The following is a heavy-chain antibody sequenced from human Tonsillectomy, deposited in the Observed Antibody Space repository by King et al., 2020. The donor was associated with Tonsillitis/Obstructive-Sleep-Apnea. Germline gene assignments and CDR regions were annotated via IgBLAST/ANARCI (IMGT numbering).Heavy chain of an antibody. CDR3: ASPGGGGSFNWFDP. Sequence: VQLQQWGAGLLKPSEPLSLTCAVYGGSFSGYYWSWIRQPPGKGLEWIGEINHSGSTNYNPSLKSRVTISVDTSKNQFSLKLSSVTAADTAVYYCASPGGGGSFNWFDPWGQGTLVTVSS. D-gene: IGHD2-15*01. V-gene: IGHV4-34*01. J-gene: IGHJ5*02. CDR1: GGSFSGYY. CDR2: INHSGST.